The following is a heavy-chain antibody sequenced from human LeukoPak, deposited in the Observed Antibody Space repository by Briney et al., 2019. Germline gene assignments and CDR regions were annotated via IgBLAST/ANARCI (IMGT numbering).Heavy chain of an antibody. CDR3: ARDDCSSSSCLTY. Sequence: GRSLRLSCAASGFTFSSYAMHWVRQAPGKGLEWVAVNGRESYYVDSVKGRFTISRDNAKNTLYLQMNSLRAEDTAVYYCARDDCSSSSCLTYWGQGTLVTVSS. CDR2: NGRES. J-gene: IGHJ4*02. V-gene: IGHV3-30*04. D-gene: IGHD2-2*01. CDR1: GFTFSSYA.